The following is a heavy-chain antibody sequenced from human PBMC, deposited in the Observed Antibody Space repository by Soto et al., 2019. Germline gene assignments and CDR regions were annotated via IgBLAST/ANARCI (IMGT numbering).Heavy chain of an antibody. CDR2: ISYDGSNK. CDR3: ANLMGGRYDFWGRFSNSGYSMDV. V-gene: IGHV3-30*18. CDR1: GFTFSNYG. J-gene: IGHJ6*02. Sequence: QVQLVESGGGVVQPGRSLRLSCAASGFTFSNYGMHWVRQAPGKGLEWVAVISYDGSNKYYIDSVKGRFLISRDNSKNTLYLQVNSQRAEDTAVYYCANLMGGRYDFWGRFSNSGYSMDVWGQGTTVTVSS. D-gene: IGHD3-3*01.